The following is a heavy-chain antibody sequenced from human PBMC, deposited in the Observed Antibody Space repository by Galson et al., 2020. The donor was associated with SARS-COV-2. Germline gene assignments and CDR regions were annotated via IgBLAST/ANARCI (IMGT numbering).Heavy chain of an antibody. CDR2: ISYDGSNK. D-gene: IGHD2-21*02. CDR3: ATEAIGGGADCCSFDY. V-gene: IGHV3-30*03. J-gene: IGHJ4*02. Sequence: QLGESLKISCAASGFTFSSYGMHWVRQAPGKGLEWVAVISYDGSNKYYADSVKGRVTMTRDTSISTAYMELSSLTSEDTAVYYCATEAIGGGADCCSFDYWGQGTLVTVSS. CDR1: GFTFSSYG.